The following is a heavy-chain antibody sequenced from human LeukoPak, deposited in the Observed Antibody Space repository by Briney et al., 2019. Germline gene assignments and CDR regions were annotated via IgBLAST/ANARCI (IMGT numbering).Heavy chain of an antibody. CDR3: GRYSSGSSGMDV. V-gene: IGHV4-59*01. J-gene: IGHJ6*02. CDR1: GGPISPYH. Sequence: PSETLSLTCTVSGGPISPYHGGWIRQPPGKGLEWIASIYYSGSTYYNPSLKSRVTISVDTSKNHFSLKLSSVTAADTAVYYCGRYSSGSSGMDVWGQGTTVTVSS. D-gene: IGHD4-11*01. CDR2: IYYSGST.